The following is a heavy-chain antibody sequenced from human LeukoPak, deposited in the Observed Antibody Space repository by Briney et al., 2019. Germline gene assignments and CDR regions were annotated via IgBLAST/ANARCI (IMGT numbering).Heavy chain of an antibody. CDR1: RFTFSSYG. CDR2: IWYDGSNK. D-gene: IGHD3-22*01. V-gene: IGHV3-33*01. J-gene: IGHJ4*02. Sequence: GGSLRLSCAASRFTFSSYGMHWVRQAPGKGLEWVAVIWYDGSNKYYADSVKGRFTISRDNSKNTLYLQMNSLRAEDTAVYYCARAHGGTYYYDSSGYCDYWGQGTLVTVSS. CDR3: ARAHGGTYYYDSSGYCDY.